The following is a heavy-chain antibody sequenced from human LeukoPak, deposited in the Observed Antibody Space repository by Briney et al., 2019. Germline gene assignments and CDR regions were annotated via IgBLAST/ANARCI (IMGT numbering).Heavy chain of an antibody. CDR1: GGSTSSATYY. D-gene: IGHD1-14*01. V-gene: IGHV4-61*02. J-gene: IGHJ5*02. Sequence: SETLSLTCTVSGGSTSSATYYWNWIRQPAGKGLEWIGRIYTSGSTYYKPSLKSRVTISVDTSKNQFSLKLRSVTAADTVVYYCARVTSRLGWFDPWGQGTLVTVSS. CDR3: ARVTSRLGWFDP. CDR2: IYTSGST.